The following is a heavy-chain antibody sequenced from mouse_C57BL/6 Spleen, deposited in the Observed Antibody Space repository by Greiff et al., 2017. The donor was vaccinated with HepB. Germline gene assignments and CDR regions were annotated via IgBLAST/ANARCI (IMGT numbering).Heavy chain of an antibody. J-gene: IGHJ2*01. CDR1: GYTFTDYN. Sequence: DVQLQESGPELVKPGASVKMSCKASGYTFTDYNMHWVKQSHGKSLEWIGYINPNNGGTSYNQKFKGKATLTVNKSSSTAYMELRSLTSEDSAVYYCAREGMVTTLYFDYWGQGTTLTVSS. V-gene: IGHV1-22*01. D-gene: IGHD2-2*01. CDR2: INPNNGGT. CDR3: AREGMVTTLYFDY.